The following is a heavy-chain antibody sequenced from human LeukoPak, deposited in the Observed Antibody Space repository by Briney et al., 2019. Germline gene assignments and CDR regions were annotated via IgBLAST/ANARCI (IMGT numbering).Heavy chain of an antibody. V-gene: IGHV3-21*01. D-gene: IGHD1-26*01. J-gene: IGHJ3*02. CDR1: GFTFSSYG. Sequence: GGSLRLSCAASGFTFSSYGMHWVRQAPGKGLEWVSSISSSSSYIYYADSVKGRFTISRDNAKNSLYLQMNSLRAEDTAVYYCARDQWELDDAFDIWGQGTMVTVSS. CDR3: ARDQWELDDAFDI. CDR2: ISSSSSYI.